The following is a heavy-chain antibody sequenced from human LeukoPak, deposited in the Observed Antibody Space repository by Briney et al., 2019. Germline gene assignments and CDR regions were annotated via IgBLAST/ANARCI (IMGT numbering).Heavy chain of an antibody. D-gene: IGHD1-26*01. J-gene: IGHJ4*02. CDR2: IYYSGST. V-gene: IGHV4-59*01. CDR1: GGSISSYY. CDR3: ARMAYSGSYYGFDY. Sequence: PSETLSLTCTVSGGSISSYYWSWIRQPPGKGLEWIGYIYYSGSTNYNPSLKSRVAISVDTSKNQFSLKLSSVTAADTAVYYCARMAYSGSYYGFDYWGQGTLVTVSS.